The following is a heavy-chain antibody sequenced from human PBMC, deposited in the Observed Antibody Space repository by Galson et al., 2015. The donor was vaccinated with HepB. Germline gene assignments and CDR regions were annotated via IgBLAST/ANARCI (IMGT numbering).Heavy chain of an antibody. J-gene: IGHJ4*02. D-gene: IGHD6-13*01. V-gene: IGHV7-4-1*02. Sequence: SVKVSCKASGYTFTSYAMNWVRQAPGQGLEWMGWINTNTGNPTYAQGFTGRFVFSLDTSVSTAYLQISSLKAEDTAVYYCARDYGGNVGSSWYAGRYFDYWGQGTLVTVSS. CDR3: ARDYGGNVGSSWYAGRYFDY. CDR2: INTNTGNP. CDR1: GYTFTSYA.